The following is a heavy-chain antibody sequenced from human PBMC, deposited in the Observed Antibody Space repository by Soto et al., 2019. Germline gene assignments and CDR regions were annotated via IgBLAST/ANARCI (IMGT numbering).Heavy chain of an antibody. CDR3: ARPLSTIEDYDSSAFDI. CDR2: INPSGGST. D-gene: IGHD3-22*01. Sequence: ASVKVSCKASGYTFTSYYMHWVRQAPGQGLEWMGIINPSGGSTSYAQKFQGRVTVTRDTSTSTVYMELSSLRSEDTAVYYCARPLSTIEDYDSSAFDIWGQGTMVTVS. J-gene: IGHJ3*02. V-gene: IGHV1-46*01. CDR1: GYTFTSYY.